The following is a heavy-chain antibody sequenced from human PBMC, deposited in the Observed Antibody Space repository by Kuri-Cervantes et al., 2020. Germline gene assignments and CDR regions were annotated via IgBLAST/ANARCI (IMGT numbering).Heavy chain of an antibody. D-gene: IGHD3-22*01. V-gene: IGHV3-23*01. CDR3: AKDMGYYDSSGYLVY. Sequence: GGSLRLSCAASGFTFSSYAMSWVRQAPGKGLEWVSAISGSGGSTYYADSVKGRFTISRDNSKNTLYLQMNSLRAEDTAVYYCAKDMGYYDSSGYLVYWGQGTLVTVSS. CDR1: GFTFSSYA. CDR2: ISGSGGST. J-gene: IGHJ4*02.